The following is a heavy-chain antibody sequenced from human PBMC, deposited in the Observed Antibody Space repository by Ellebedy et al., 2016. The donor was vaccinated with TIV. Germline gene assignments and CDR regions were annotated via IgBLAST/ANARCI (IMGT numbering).Heavy chain of an antibody. CDR3: AILEWGYFDY. Sequence: GESLKISXAASGFTFSSYAMSWVRQAPGKGLEWVSAISGSGGSTYYADSVKGRFTISRDNSKNTLYLQMNSLRAEDTAVYYCAILEWGYFDYWGQGTLVTVSS. D-gene: IGHD3-3*02. CDR1: GFTFSSYA. V-gene: IGHV3-23*01. CDR2: ISGSGGST. J-gene: IGHJ4*02.